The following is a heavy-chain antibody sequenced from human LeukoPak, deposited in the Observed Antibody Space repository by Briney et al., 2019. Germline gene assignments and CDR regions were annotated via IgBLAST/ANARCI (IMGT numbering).Heavy chain of an antibody. CDR2: IYHSGST. CDR1: GGSFSGDF. D-gene: IGHD3-3*01. V-gene: IGHV4-34*01. Sequence: PSETLSLTCAVYGGSFSGDFWSWIRQPPGKGLEWIGSIYHSGSTYYNPSLKSRVTISVDTSKNQFSLKLSSVTAADTAVYYCARDQSYYGVWGQGTLVTVSS. CDR3: ARDQSYYGV. J-gene: IGHJ4*02.